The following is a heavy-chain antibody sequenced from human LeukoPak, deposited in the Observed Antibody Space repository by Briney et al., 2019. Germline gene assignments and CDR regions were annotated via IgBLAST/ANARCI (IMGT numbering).Heavy chain of an antibody. Sequence: GGSLRLSCAASGFTFSSYGMYWVRQAPGKGLEWVAVISYDGSNKYYADSVKGRFTISRDNSKNTLYLQMNSLRAEDTAVYYCAKDRKNIVVVPAAIGHWGQGTLVTASS. CDR3: AKDRKNIVVVPAAIGH. CDR1: GFTFSSYG. V-gene: IGHV3-30*18. CDR2: ISYDGSNK. D-gene: IGHD2-2*02. J-gene: IGHJ4*02.